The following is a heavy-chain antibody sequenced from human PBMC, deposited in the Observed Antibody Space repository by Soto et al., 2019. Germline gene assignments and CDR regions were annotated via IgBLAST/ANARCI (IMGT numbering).Heavy chain of an antibody. CDR2: IYYSGST. CDR1: GASVNNNNYY. CDR3: ARRVTVTGCFDY. J-gene: IGHJ4*02. V-gene: IGHV4-39*02. Sequence: SETLSITCTVSGASVNNNNYYWDWIRQPPGKGLEWIGSIYYSGSTYYTPSLRSRVTISVDTSENHFSLKLTSVTAADTAVYYCARRVTVTGCFDYWGQGTLVTVSS. D-gene: IGHD4-17*01.